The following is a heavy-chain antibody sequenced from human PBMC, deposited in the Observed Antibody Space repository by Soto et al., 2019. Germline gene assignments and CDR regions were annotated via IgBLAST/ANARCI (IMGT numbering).Heavy chain of an antibody. D-gene: IGHD3-9*01. CDR1: GSDITTYY. V-gene: IGHV4-59*01. Sequence: PSETLSLTCSVSGSDITTYYWSWLRQSPGKGLEWIGHIYDTGSTSYNPSLKSRVTISVDTSNKQFSLRLRAVTAADTAGYYCARCPIDHNWFDPWGQGTLVTVSS. CDR3: ARCPIDHNWFDP. J-gene: IGHJ5*02. CDR2: IYDTGST.